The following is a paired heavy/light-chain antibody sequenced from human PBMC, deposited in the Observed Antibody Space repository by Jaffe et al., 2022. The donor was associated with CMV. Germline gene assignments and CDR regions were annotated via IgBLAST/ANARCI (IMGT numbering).Heavy chain of an antibody. J-gene: IGHJ4*02. CDR2: INHSGST. CDR3: ARGAYCGGDCFRGPGISSRLSHGRLDY. CDR1: GGSFSGYY. D-gene: IGHD2-21*02. Sequence: QVQLQQWGAGLLKPSETLSLTCAVYGGSFSGYYWSWIRQPPGKGLEWIGEINHSGSTNYNPSLKSRVTISVDTSKNQFSLKLSSVTAADTAVYYCARGAYCGGDCFRGPGISSRLSHGRLDYWGQGTLVTVSS. V-gene: IGHV4-34*01.
Light chain of an antibody. CDR1: SGINVGTYR. CDR2: YKSDSDK. CDR3: AIWYSSTVV. V-gene: IGLV5-39*01. J-gene: IGLJ2*01. Sequence: QPVLTQPTSLSASPGASARFTCTLRSGINVGTYRIYWYQQKPGSLPRYLLRYKSDSDKQQGSGVPSRFSGSKDASTNAGLLLISGLQSEDEADYYCAIWYSSTVVFGGGTKLTVL.